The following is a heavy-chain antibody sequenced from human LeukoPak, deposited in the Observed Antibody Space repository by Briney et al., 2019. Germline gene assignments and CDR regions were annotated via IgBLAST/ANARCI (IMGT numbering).Heavy chain of an antibody. V-gene: IGHV3-30-3*02. J-gene: IGHJ6*04. CDR1: GFTFSSYA. CDR2: ISYDGSNK. D-gene: IGHD2-2*01. CDR3: AKRFPRSTSS. Sequence: GGSLRLSCAASGFTFSSYAMHWVRQAPGKGLEWVAVISYDGSNKYYADSVKGRFTISRDNSKNTLYLQMNSLRAEDTAVYYCAKRFPRSTSSWGKGTTVTVSS.